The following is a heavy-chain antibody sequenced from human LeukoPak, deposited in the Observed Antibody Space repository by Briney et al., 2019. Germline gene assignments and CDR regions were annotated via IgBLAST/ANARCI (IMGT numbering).Heavy chain of an antibody. Sequence: ASVKVSCKASGGTFSSYAISWVRQAPGQGLEWMGWISAYNGNTNYAQKLQGRVTMTTDTSTSTAYMELRSLRSDDTAVYYCARVKYYGSGSYYSPYFDYWGQGTLVTVSS. V-gene: IGHV1-18*01. D-gene: IGHD3-10*01. CDR2: ISAYNGNT. CDR3: ARVKYYGSGSYYSPYFDY. J-gene: IGHJ4*02. CDR1: GGTFSSYA.